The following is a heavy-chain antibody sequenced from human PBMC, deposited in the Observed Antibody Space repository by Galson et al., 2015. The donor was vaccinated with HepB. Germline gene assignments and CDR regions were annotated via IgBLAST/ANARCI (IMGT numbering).Heavy chain of an antibody. CDR1: GFTFNTNA. V-gene: IGHV3-23*01. J-gene: IGHJ3*02. Sequence: SLRLSCAASGFTFNTNAMTWVRQASGKGLEWVSNISGSGGSTYYADSVRGRFTISRDNSKNTLYLLMNSLRAEDTAVYYCAKDWDAFDIWGQGTMVTVSS. CDR3: AKDWDAFDI. CDR2: ISGSGGST.